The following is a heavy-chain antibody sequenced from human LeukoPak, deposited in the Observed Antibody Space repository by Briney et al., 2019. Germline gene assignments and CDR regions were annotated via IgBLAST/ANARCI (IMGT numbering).Heavy chain of an antibody. CDR1: GFTFDDYA. CDR3: AKDKGIYSGSYTRYFDY. Sequence: GGSLRLSCAASGFTFDDYAMHWVRQAPGKGLEWVSGISWNSGSIGYADSVKGRFTISRDNAKNSLYLQMNSLRAEDTALYYCAKDKGIYSGSYTRYFDYWGQGTLVTVSS. V-gene: IGHV3-9*01. CDR2: ISWNSGSI. D-gene: IGHD1-26*01. J-gene: IGHJ4*02.